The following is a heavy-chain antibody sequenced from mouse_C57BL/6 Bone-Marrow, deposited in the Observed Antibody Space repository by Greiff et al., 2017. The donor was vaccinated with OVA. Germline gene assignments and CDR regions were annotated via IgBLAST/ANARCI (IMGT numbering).Heavy chain of an antibody. CDR2: IHPNSGST. CDR3: ARSGPFITTVVDFDY. V-gene: IGHV1-64*01. Sequence: VKLVESGAELVKPGASVKLSCKASGYTFTSYWMHWVKQRPGQGLEWIGMIHPNSGSTNYNEKFKSKATLTVDKSSSTAYMQLSSLTSEDSAVYYCARSGPFITTVVDFDYWGQGTTLTVSS. D-gene: IGHD1-1*01. CDR1: GYTFTSYW. J-gene: IGHJ2*01.